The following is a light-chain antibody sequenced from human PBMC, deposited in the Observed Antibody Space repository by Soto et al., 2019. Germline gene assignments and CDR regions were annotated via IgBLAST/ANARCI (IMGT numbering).Light chain of an antibody. V-gene: IGKV3-20*01. CDR3: QQYASSPIT. CDR2: GAS. J-gene: IGKJ5*01. CDR1: QSVSSSY. Sequence: EIVLTQSPGTLSLSPGERATLSCRASQSVSSSYLAWYQQKPGQAPRLLIYGASSRATGIPDRFSGSGSGTDFTLTISRQEPEDFAVYYCQQYASSPITFGQGTRLEFK.